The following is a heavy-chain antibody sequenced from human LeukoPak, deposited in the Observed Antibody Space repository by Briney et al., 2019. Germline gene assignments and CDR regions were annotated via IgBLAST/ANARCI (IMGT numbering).Heavy chain of an antibody. V-gene: IGHV1-18*01. CDR2: ISAYNGST. J-gene: IGHJ4*02. Sequence: ASVKVSCKASGYTFTSYGISWVRQAPGQGLEWMGWISAYNGSTNYAQKLQGRVTMTTDTSTSTAYMELRSLRSDDTAVYYCARGYQRGRSSYYFDYWGQGTLVTVSS. CDR1: GYTFTSYG. CDR3: ARGYQRGRSSYYFDY. D-gene: IGHD2-15*01.